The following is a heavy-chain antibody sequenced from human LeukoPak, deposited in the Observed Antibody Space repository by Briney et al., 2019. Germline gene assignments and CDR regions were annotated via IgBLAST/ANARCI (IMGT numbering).Heavy chain of an antibody. J-gene: IGHJ4*02. D-gene: IGHD3-3*01. V-gene: IGHV1-24*01. Sequence: ASVKVSCKVSGYTLTELSMHWVRQAPGKGLEWMGGFDPEDGETIYAQKFQGRVTMTRNTSISTAYMELSSLRSEDTAVYYCARSNRLDYDFWSGYYPFGYWGQGTLVTVSS. CDR1: GYTLTELS. CDR2: FDPEDGET. CDR3: ARSNRLDYDFWSGYYPFGY.